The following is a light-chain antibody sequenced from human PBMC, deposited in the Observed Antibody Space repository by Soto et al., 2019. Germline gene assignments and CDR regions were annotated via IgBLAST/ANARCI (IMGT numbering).Light chain of an antibody. Sequence: EIVLSQSPGTLSLSPGERATLSCRASQSVSSSYLAWYQQKPGQAPRLLIYGASSRATGIPDRFSGSGSGTDFTLTSSRLEADDGAVYYWQRYDCLVTFGQGTKVDIK. CDR3: QRYDCLVT. CDR1: QSVSSSY. J-gene: IGKJ1*01. V-gene: IGKV3-20*01. CDR2: GAS.